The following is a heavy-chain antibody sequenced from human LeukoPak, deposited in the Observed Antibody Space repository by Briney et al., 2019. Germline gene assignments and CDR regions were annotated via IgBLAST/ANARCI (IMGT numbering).Heavy chain of an antibody. CDR1: GFTFSSYG. CDR2: IWYDGSNK. V-gene: IGHV3-30*02. CDR3: AKDRGQQLVWLSQGGRQPHYYMDV. D-gene: IGHD6-13*01. J-gene: IGHJ6*03. Sequence: PGGSLRLSCAASGFTFSSYGMHWVRQAPGKGLEWVAVIWYDGSNKYYAGSVKGRFTISRDNSKNTLYLQMNSLRAEDTAVYYCAKDRGQQLVWLSQGGRQPHYYMDVWGKGTTVTVSS.